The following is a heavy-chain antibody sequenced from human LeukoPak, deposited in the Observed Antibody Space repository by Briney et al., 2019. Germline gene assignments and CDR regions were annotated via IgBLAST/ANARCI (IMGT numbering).Heavy chain of an antibody. D-gene: IGHD1-26*01. CDR1: GYTFTLYY. V-gene: IGHV1-46*01. CDR3: ARDNSVGDTAWWFDP. J-gene: IGHJ5*02. Sequence: GSSVKVSRKASGYTFTLYYMHLVRQAPGQGLEWVGLINPRERSTSYAQKFQDRLFLTMYISTSTDYMSLNSHRCRDTDVYFCARDNSVGDTAWWFDPWGQGTLVTVSS. CDR2: INPRERST.